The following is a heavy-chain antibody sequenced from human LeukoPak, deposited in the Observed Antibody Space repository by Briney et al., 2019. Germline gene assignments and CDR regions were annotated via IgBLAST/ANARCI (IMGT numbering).Heavy chain of an antibody. CDR2: IKQDGSEK. Sequence: GGSLRLSCAASGFTFSSYWMSWVRQAPGKGLERVANIKQDGSEKYYVDSVKGRFTISRDNAKNSLYLQMNSLRAEDTAVYYCARDYFDPKHRTYYGMDVWGQGTTVTVSS. CDR1: GFTFSSYW. J-gene: IGHJ6*02. D-gene: IGHD3-9*01. V-gene: IGHV3-7*01. CDR3: ARDYFDPKHRTYYGMDV.